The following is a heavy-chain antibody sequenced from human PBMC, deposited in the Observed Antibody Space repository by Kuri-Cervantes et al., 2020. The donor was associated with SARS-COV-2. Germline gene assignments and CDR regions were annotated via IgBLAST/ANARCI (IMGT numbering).Heavy chain of an antibody. V-gene: IGHV4-34*01. CDR3: ARARPSPGLGIFDY. D-gene: IGHD7-27*01. J-gene: IGHJ4*02. Sequence: SQTLSLTCAVYGGSFSGYYWSWIRQPPGKGLEWIGEINHSGSTNYNPSLKSRVAISVDTSKNQFSLKLSFVTAADTAVYYCARARPSPGLGIFDYWGQGTLVTVSS. CDR2: INHSGST. CDR1: GGSFSGYY.